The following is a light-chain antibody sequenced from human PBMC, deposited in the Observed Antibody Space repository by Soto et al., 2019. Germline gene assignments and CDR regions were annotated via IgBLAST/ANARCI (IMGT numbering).Light chain of an antibody. V-gene: IGKV3-11*01. CDR3: QQRSNWPIT. Sequence: EIVLTQSPATLSLSPGERATLSCRASQSVSSYLAWYQQKPGQAPRLLIYDVSNRATGTPARFSGSGSGTDFTLTISGLEPEDFAVYYCQQRSNWPITFGQGTRLDIK. J-gene: IGKJ5*01. CDR2: DVS. CDR1: QSVSSY.